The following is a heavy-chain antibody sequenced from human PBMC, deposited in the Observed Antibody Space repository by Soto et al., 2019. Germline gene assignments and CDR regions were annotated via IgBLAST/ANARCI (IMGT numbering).Heavy chain of an antibody. V-gene: IGHV1-69*13. CDR2: IIPIFGTA. D-gene: IGHD3-16*01. Sequence: ASVKVSCKASGGTFSSYAISWVRQAPGQGLEWMGGIIPIFGTADYAQKFQGRVTITADESTSTAYMELSSLRSNDTAIYYCAMVDVYVTPSPQDVWGQGTTVTVSS. CDR1: GGTFSSYA. J-gene: IGHJ6*02. CDR3: AMVDVYVTPSPQDV.